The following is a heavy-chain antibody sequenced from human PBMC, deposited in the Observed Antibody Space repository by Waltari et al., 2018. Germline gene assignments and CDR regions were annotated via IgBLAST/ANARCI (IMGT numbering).Heavy chain of an antibody. J-gene: IGHJ4*02. CDR3: ARDSIPYCGGDCYSF. V-gene: IGHV3-48*01. CDR2: ISSSSSTI. Sequence: WVSYISSSSSTIYYADSVKGRFTISRDNAKNSLYLQMNSLRAEDTAVYYCARDSIPYCGGDCYSFGGQGTLVTVSS. D-gene: IGHD2-21*01.